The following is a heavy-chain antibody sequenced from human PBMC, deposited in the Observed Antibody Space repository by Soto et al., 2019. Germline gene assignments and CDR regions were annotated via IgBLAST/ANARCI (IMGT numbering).Heavy chain of an antibody. J-gene: IGHJ4*02. CDR1: SGSISSYY. CDR2: IYYSGST. CDR3: ARRYGASFDY. Sequence: QVQLQESGPGLVKPSETLSLTCTVSSGSISSYYWSWIRQPPGKGLEWIGYIYYSGSTNYNPSLKSRVTISVDTSKNQFSLKLSSVTAADTAVYYCARRYGASFDYWGQGPLVTVSS. V-gene: IGHV4-59*01. D-gene: IGHD4-17*01.